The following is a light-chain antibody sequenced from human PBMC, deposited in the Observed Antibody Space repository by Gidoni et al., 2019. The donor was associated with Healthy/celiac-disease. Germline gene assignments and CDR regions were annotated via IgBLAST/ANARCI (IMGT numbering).Light chain of an antibody. V-gene: IGLV1-44*01. CDR3: AAWDDSLNGRYV. Sequence: SASGSPGQRGTISCSGSSSNIGSNPVNWYQLLPGTAPKLLIYSNNQRPSGVPDRFSGSKSGTSASLAISGLQSEDEADYYCAAWDDSLNGRYVFGTGTKVTVL. CDR1: SSNIGSNP. CDR2: SNN. J-gene: IGLJ1*01.